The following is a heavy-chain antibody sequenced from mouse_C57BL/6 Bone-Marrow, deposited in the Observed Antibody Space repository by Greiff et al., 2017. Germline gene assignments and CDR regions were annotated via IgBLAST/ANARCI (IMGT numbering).Heavy chain of an antibody. Sequence: EVQLVESGGGLVKPGGSLKLSCAASGFTFSDYGMHWVRQAPETGLEWVAYISSGSSTIYYADTVKGRFTISRDNAKNTLFLPMTSLRSEDTAMYYCAREGYSNYGYAMDYWGQGTSVTVSS. J-gene: IGHJ4*01. D-gene: IGHD2-5*01. CDR3: AREGYSNYGYAMDY. CDR2: ISSGSSTI. CDR1: GFTFSDYG. V-gene: IGHV5-17*01.